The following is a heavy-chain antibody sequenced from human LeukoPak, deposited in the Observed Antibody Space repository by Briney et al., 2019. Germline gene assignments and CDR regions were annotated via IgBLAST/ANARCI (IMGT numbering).Heavy chain of an antibody. V-gene: IGHV1-18*01. J-gene: IGHJ5*02. CDR3: ARVNPDIVVVVAAISSGDWFDP. CDR1: GYTFTSYG. Sequence: RASVKVSCKASGYTFTSYGISWVPQAPGQGLEWMGWISAYNGNTNYAQKLQGRVTMTTDTSTSTAYMELRSLRSDDTAVYYCARVNPDIVVVVAAISSGDWFDPWGQGTLVTVSS. CDR2: ISAYNGNT. D-gene: IGHD2-15*01.